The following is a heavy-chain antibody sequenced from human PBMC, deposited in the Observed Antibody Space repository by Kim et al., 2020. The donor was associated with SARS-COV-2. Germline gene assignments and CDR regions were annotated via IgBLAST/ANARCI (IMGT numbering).Heavy chain of an antibody. J-gene: IGHJ6*02. CDR3: ARGVGYDILTGYKYYYYGMDV. V-gene: IGHV4-59*01. CDR2: IYYSGST. CDR1: GGSISSYY. Sequence: SETLSLTCTVSGGSISSYYWSWIRQPPGKGLEWIGYIYYSGSTNYNPSLKSRVTISVDTSKNQFSLKLSSVTAADTAVYYCARGVGYDILTGYKYYYYGMDVWGQGTTVTVSS. D-gene: IGHD3-9*01.